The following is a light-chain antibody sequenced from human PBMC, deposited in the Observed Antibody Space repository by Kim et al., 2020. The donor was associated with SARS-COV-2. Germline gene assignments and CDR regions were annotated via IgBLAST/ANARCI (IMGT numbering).Light chain of an antibody. CDR1: KLGNNY. CDR3: QACDSTTP. Sequence: VSVSPGQTASITCSGDKLGNNYVCWYQQRPGQSPVLVIYQDHRRPSGIPERFSGSTSGDTATLTISGTQALDEADYYCQACDSTTPFGGGTQLTVL. J-gene: IGLJ2*01. CDR2: QDH. V-gene: IGLV3-1*01.